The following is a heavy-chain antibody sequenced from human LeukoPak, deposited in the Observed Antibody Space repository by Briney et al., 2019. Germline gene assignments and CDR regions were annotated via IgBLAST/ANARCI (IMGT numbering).Heavy chain of an antibody. V-gene: IGHV1-69*01. D-gene: IGHD1-14*01. Sequence: ASVKVSCKASGGTFSSYAISWVRQAPGQGLEWMGGIIPIFGTANYAQKFQGRVTITANESTSTAYMELSSLRSEDTAVYYCAWYQIDDAFDIWGQGTMGTVSS. CDR1: GGTFSSYA. J-gene: IGHJ3*02. CDR2: IIPIFGTA. CDR3: AWYQIDDAFDI.